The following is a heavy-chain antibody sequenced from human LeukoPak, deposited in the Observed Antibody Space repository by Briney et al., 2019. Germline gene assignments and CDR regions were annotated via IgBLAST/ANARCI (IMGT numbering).Heavy chain of an antibody. CDR1: GFTFSGSA. J-gene: IGHJ4*02. D-gene: IGHD3-9*01. CDR2: IRSKANSYAT. CDR3: TSPGDHLSIYDILTGYYDY. Sequence: GGSLRLSCAASGFTFSGSAMHWVRQASGKGLEWVGRIRSKANSYATAYAASVKGRFTISRDDSKNTAYLQMNSLKTEDTAVYYCTSPGDHLSIYDILTGYYDYWGQGTLVTVSS. V-gene: IGHV3-73*01.